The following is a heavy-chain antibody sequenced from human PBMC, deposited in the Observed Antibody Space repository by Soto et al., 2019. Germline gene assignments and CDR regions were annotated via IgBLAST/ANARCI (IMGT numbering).Heavy chain of an antibody. CDR3: ARSITMVRGVIRGRYYYYYMDV. Sequence: PSETLSLTCAVYGGSFSGYYWSWIRQPPGKGLEWIGEINHSGSTNYSPSLKSRVTISVDTSKNQFSLKLSSVTAADTAVYYCARSITMVRGVIRGRYYYYYMDVWGKGTTVTV. D-gene: IGHD3-10*01. J-gene: IGHJ6*03. V-gene: IGHV4-34*01. CDR1: GGSFSGYY. CDR2: INHSGST.